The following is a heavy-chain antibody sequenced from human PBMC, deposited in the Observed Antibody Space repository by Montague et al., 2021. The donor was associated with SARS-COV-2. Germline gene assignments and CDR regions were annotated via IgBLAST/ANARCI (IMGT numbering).Heavy chain of an antibody. J-gene: IGHJ6*03. CDR2: INNRGNT. D-gene: IGHD4-11*01. V-gene: IGHV4-39*01. Sequence: SETLSLTCTVSGDSISSSSNYWGWIRQPPGKGLEWIGSINNRGNTYNNPSLRSRVSISVDTSKNQFSLNVRSVTAADTGLFYCVRVTHPRSAWPYYMDVWGKGTTVTV. CDR1: GDSISSSSNY. CDR3: VRVTHPRSAWPYYMDV.